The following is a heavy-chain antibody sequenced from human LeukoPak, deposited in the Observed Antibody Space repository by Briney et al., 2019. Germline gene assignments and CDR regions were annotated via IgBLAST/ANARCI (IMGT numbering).Heavy chain of an antibody. J-gene: IGHJ4*02. CDR2: ITADGNNE. CDR3: ARNDPDSGED. Sequence: GRSLRLSCAASGFIFSNYPMHWVRQAPGKGLEWVAVITADGNNEHYADSAKGRFTLSRDNAKSTAYLQMNSLRSEDTAVYYCARNDPDSGEDWGQGTLVTVSS. V-gene: IGHV3-30-3*01. CDR1: GFIFSNYP. D-gene: IGHD3-22*01.